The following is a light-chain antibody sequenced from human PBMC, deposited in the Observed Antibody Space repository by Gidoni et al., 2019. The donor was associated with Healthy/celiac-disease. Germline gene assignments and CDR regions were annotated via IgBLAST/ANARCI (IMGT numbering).Light chain of an antibody. CDR3: QQLNSYPGFT. V-gene: IGKV1-9*01. CDR1: QGISSY. CDR2: AAS. Sequence: DPVTITCRASQGISSYLAWYQQKPGKAPKLLIYAASTLQSGVPSRFSGSGSGTEFTLTISSLQPEDFATYYCQQLNSYPGFTFGPXTKVDIK. J-gene: IGKJ3*01.